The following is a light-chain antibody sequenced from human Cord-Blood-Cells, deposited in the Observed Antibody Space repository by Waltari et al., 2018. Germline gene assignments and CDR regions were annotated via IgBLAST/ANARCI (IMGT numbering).Light chain of an antibody. CDR1: QSVSSY. Sequence: EIVLTQSPATLSLSPGDRANISCRASQSVSSYLAWYQQKPGQAPRLLIYDASNRATGIPARFSGSGSGTDFTLTISSLEPEDFAVYYCQQRSNWPLITFGQGTRLEIK. CDR2: DAS. V-gene: IGKV3-11*01. J-gene: IGKJ5*01. CDR3: QQRSNWPLIT.